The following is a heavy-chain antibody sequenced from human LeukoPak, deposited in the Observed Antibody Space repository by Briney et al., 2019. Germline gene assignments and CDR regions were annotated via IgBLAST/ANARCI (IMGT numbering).Heavy chain of an antibody. J-gene: IGHJ4*02. CDR1: GGSTNSYY. CDR3: ARLRSGWYFDY. CDR2: NYYSGST. D-gene: IGHD6-19*01. V-gene: IGHV4-59*08. Sequence: SQTLSLTCTVSGGSTNSYYWSWIRQPPGKGLEWIGYNYYSGSTKYNPSLKSRVTISLDMSKTQFSLKLTSVTAADTAFYYCARLRSGWYFDYWGQGTLSPSPQ.